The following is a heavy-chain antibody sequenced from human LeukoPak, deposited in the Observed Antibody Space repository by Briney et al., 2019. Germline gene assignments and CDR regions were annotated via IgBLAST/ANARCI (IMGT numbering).Heavy chain of an antibody. Sequence: GGSLRLSCAASGFNFSSYAMHWVRQALGKGLEWVAVISSDGSNKYYADSVKGRFTISRDNSKNTLYLQMNGLRAEDTAVYYCARVAVWGVILDYFHYWSQGTLVTVSS. CDR3: ARVAVWGVILDYFHY. D-gene: IGHD3-10*01. V-gene: IGHV3-30-3*01. CDR2: ISSDGSNK. J-gene: IGHJ4*02. CDR1: GFNFSSYA.